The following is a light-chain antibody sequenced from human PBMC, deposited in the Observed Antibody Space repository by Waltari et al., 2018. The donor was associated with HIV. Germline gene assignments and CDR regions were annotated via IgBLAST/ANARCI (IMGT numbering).Light chain of an antibody. CDR1: KGVKSD. Sequence: IQMTQSPPSLSASVGDKVTITCRAIKGVKSDLVWYQQRPGKAPNLLIYAVSSLLTVVPSRCSGSAAGTTFTLTISSQQPEDFATYYCLQDDNYPPTLGQGTKV. CDR3: LQDDNYPPT. J-gene: IGKJ1*01. V-gene: IGKV1-6*01. CDR2: AVS.